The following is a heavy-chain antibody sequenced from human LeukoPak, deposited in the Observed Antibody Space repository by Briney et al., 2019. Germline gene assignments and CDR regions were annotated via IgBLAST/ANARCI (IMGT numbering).Heavy chain of an antibody. CDR3: ARGGTPPLRYFDWSPFDY. Sequence: KPSETLSLTCAVYGGSFSGYYWSWIRQPPGKGLEWIGEINHSGSTNYNPSLKRRVTISVDTYKNQFSLKLSSVTAADTAVYYCARGGTPPLRYFDWSPFDYWGQGTLVTVSS. CDR2: INHSGST. J-gene: IGHJ4*02. V-gene: IGHV4-34*01. CDR1: GGSFSGYY. D-gene: IGHD3-9*01.